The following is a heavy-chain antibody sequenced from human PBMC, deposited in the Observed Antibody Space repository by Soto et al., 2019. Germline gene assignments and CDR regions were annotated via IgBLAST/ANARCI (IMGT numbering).Heavy chain of an antibody. D-gene: IGHD3-9*01. J-gene: IGHJ5*02. CDR1: GGSLSSSSYY. V-gene: IGHV4-39*01. Sequence: SETLSLTCTVSGGSLSSSSYYWGWIRQPPGKGLEYIGNIYYSGSTYYSPSLEGRVTISADASENQFSLKLSSVTATDTAVYYCASLPYENTGYYPSWFDPWGRGTLVTVSS. CDR2: IYYSGST. CDR3: ASLPYENTGYYPSWFDP.